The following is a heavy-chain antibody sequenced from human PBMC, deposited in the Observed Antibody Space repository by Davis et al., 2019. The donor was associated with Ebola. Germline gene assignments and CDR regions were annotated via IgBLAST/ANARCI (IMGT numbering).Heavy chain of an antibody. Sequence: PGGSLRLSCAASGFTFSSYSMNWVRQAPGKGLEWVSYISSSSSTIYYADSVKGRFTISRDNAKNSLYLQMNSLRVEDTAVYYCARGSSSALSAGSYYYGLDVWGQGTTVTVSS. CDR1: GFTFSSYS. D-gene: IGHD6-6*01. CDR2: ISSSSSTI. CDR3: ARGSSSALSAGSYYYGLDV. V-gene: IGHV3-48*04. J-gene: IGHJ6*02.